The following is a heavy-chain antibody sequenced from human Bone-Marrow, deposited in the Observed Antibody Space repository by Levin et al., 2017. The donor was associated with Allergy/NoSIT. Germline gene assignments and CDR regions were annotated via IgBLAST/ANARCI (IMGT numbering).Heavy chain of an antibody. Sequence: ESGPTLVKPTQTLTLTCTFSGFSLSTSGAGVGWIRQPPGKALEWLTAIYWNDDKHYSPSLQSRLTITKDTSKNQVVLIVTDTDPVDTATYYCVHRFLYSSGWYWDYWGQGTLVTVSS. CDR1: GFSLSTSGAG. CDR3: VHRFLYSSGWYWDY. D-gene: IGHD6-19*01. CDR2: IYWNDDK. J-gene: IGHJ4*02. V-gene: IGHV2-5*01.